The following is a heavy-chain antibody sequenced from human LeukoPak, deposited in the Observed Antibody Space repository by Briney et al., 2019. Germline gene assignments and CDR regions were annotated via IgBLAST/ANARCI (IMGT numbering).Heavy chain of an antibody. CDR1: GFTISNLW. D-gene: IGHD6-19*01. CDR3: VKQAGVY. V-gene: IGHV3-7*01. Sequence: GGSLKLSCAASGFTISNLWMTWVRQAPGRGLECVANIKGDGSEKNYVDSVKGRFTISRDDAKNSLYLQMNSLRAEDTAVYYCVKQAGVYWGQGTLVTVSS. CDR2: IKGDGSEK. J-gene: IGHJ4*02.